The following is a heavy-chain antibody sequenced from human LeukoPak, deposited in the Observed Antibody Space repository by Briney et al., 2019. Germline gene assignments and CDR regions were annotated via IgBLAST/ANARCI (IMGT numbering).Heavy chain of an antibody. CDR2: ISWNSGSI. J-gene: IGHJ2*01. CDR1: GFTFDDYA. CDR3: AKDIEDSSGYPYWYFDL. Sequence: GGSLRLSCAASGFTFDDYAMHWVRQAPGKGLEWVSGISWNSGSIGYADSVKGRFTISRDNAKNSLYLQMNSLRAEDTALYYCAKDIEDSSGYPYWYFDLWGRGTLVTVSS. V-gene: IGHV3-9*01. D-gene: IGHD3-22*01.